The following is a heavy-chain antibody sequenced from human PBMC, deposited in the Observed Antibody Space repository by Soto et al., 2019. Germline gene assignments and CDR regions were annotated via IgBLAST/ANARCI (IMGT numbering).Heavy chain of an antibody. CDR3: TTGPNLRPLAAFDI. CDR1: GFTFSSYA. V-gene: IGHV3-15*01. Sequence: PGVSLRLSCAASGFTFSSYAMSWVRQAPGKGLEWVGRIKSKSDGGTIDYAAPVKGRFTISRDDSKNTLYLQMNSLKTEDTAVYYCTTGPNLRPLAAFDIWGQGTVVTVSS. J-gene: IGHJ3*02. CDR2: IKSKSDGGTI.